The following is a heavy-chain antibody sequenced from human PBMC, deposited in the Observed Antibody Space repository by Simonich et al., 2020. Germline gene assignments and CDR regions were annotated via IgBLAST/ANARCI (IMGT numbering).Heavy chain of an antibody. Sequence: QVQLVQSGAEVKKPGASVKVSCKASGYTFTGYYMHWLRQAPGQGLEGREWINPNRGGKNYDQKLTGRVNMTRDTSISTAYMELSRLRSDDTAVYYCARGGLGHWYFDLWGRGTLVTVSS. CDR1: GYTFTGYY. CDR3: ARGGLGHWYFDL. D-gene: IGHD6-25*01. V-gene: IGHV1-2*02. CDR2: INPNRGGK. J-gene: IGHJ2*01.